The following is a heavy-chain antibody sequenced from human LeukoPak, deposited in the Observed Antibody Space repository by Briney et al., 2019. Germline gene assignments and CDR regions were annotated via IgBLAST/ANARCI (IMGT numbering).Heavy chain of an antibody. CDR2: STSTGFTT. CDR1: GFTFSNYE. J-gene: IGHJ4*02. D-gene: IGHD2-15*01. CDR3: VRGYCSGGSCYFLIAFDY. Sequence: GGSLRLSCAASGFTFSNYEMNWVRQAPGKELEWVSYSTSTGFTTYSADSVRGRSAISRDNAKNSLYLEMNSLRVEDTAIYYCVRGYCSGGSCYFLIAFDYWGQGTLVTVSS. V-gene: IGHV3-48*03.